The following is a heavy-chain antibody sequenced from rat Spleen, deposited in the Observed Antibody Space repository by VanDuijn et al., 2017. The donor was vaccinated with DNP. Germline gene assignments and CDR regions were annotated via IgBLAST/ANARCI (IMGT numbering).Heavy chain of an antibody. J-gene: IGHJ2*01. CDR3: TYNNYY. Sequence: QVQLKESGPGLVQPSQTLSLICTVSGFSLTSNSVHWVRQPPGKGLEWMGVIWTGGSTAYNSLLKSRLSINRDPSKSQVFLKMNSLQTDDTAIYFCTYNNYYWGQGVMVTVSS. V-gene: IGHV2-1*01. CDR1: GFSLTSNS. D-gene: IGHD1-10*01. CDR2: IWTGGST.